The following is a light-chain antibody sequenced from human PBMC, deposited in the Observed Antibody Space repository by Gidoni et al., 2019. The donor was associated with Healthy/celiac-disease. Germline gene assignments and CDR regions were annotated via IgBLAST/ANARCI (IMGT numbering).Light chain of an antibody. J-gene: IGKJ1*01. Sequence: EIVLKQSPGTLSLSPGERATLSCRASQSVGSSYLAWYQQKPGQAPRLLIYGASSRATGIPDRFSGSGSGTDFTLTISRLEPEDFAVYYCQQYGSSPWTFGQGTKVEIK. CDR2: GAS. CDR1: QSVGSSY. CDR3: QQYGSSPWT. V-gene: IGKV3-20*01.